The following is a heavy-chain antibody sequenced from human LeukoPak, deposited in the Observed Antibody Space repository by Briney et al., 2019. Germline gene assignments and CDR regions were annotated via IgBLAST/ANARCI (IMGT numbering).Heavy chain of an antibody. D-gene: IGHD3-9*01. J-gene: IGHJ4*02. CDR2: MNPNSGNT. V-gene: IGHV1-8*01. CDR3: ARGRSLYYDILTGYYPYYFDY. Sequence: GASVKVSCKASGYTFTSYDINWVRQATGQGLEWMGWMNPNSGNTGYAQKFQGRVTMTRNTSISTAYMELSSLRSEDTAVYYCARGRSLYYDILTGYYPYYFDYWGQGTLVTVSS. CDR1: GYTFTSYD.